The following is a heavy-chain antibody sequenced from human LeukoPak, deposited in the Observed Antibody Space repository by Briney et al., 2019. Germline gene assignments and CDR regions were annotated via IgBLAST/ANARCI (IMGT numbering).Heavy chain of an antibody. J-gene: IGHJ6*04. D-gene: IGHD3-10*02. CDR1: GFTFSSRDW. CDR2: IKQDGSEK. CDR3: AELGITMIGGV. V-gene: IGHV3-7*01. Sequence: GGSLRLSCVASGFTFSSRDWLTLVRPAPGKGLEWVANIKQDGSEKNYVDSVKGRFTISRDNAKNSLYLQMNSLRAEDTAVYYCAELGITMIGGVWGKGTTVTISS.